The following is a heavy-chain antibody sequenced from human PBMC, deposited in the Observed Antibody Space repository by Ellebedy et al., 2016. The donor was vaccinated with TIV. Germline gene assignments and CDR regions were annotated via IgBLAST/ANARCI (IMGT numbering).Heavy chain of an antibody. J-gene: IGHJ4*02. CDR2: IKQDGSEK. D-gene: IGHD3-10*01. V-gene: IGHV3-7*03. Sequence: PGGSLRLSCAASGFTFSRYWMTWVRQGPGKGLEWVAKIKQDGSEKFYVDSVKGRFTISRDNAKYSLYLQMNSLRVDDTAVYFCGAAGFGESVDYWGQGTLVTVSS. CDR3: GAAGFGESVDY. CDR1: GFTFSRYW.